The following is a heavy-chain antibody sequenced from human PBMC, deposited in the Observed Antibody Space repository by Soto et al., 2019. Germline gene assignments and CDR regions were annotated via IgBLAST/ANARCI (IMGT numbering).Heavy chain of an antibody. Sequence: SETLSLTCTVSGGSISSFAYYWGWIRQPPGKGLEWIGTVYYNENTYYNPSLKSRVTISVDTAKNQFSLNLRSVTAADTAIYFCARRERYYGSPGWFDPWGQGTLVTVSS. CDR2: VYYNENT. D-gene: IGHD3-10*01. CDR3: ARRERYYGSPGWFDP. J-gene: IGHJ5*02. V-gene: IGHV4-39*01. CDR1: GGSISSFAYY.